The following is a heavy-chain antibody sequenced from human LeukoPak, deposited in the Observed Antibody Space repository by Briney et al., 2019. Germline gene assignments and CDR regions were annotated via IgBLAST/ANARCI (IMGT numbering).Heavy chain of an antibody. CDR1: GGSFSGYY. CDR3: ARDSAGIAVAGRGVDY. J-gene: IGHJ4*02. CDR2: IYYSGST. Sequence: PSETLSLTCAVYGGSFSGYYWSWIRQPPGKGLEWIGSIYYSGSTYYNPSLKSRVTISVDTSKNQFSLKLSSVTAADTAVYYCARDSAGIAVAGRGVDYWGQGTLVTVSS. D-gene: IGHD6-19*01. V-gene: IGHV4-34*01.